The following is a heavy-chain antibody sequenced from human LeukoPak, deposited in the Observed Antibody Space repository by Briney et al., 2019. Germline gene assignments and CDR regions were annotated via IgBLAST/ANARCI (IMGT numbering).Heavy chain of an antibody. CDR1: GFTFSDYS. Sequence: PGGSLRLSCAVSGFTFSDYSINWVRQAPGKGLEWVSYIRSSGDTIDYADSVKGRFTISRDNSKNTLYLQMNSLRAEDTAVYYCAKDIGGRVLRERHNAFDIWGQGTMVTVSS. CDR3: AKDIGGRVLRERHNAFDI. CDR2: IRSSGDTI. J-gene: IGHJ3*02. D-gene: IGHD1-1*01. V-gene: IGHV3-48*01.